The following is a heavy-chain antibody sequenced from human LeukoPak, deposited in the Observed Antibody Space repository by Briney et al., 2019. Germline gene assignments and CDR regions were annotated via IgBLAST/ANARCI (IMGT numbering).Heavy chain of an antibody. V-gene: IGHV4-39*01. CDR3: ARPRITIFGVADAFDI. CDR1: GGSISSSSYY. D-gene: IGHD3-3*01. Sequence: SETLSLTCTVSGGSISSSSYYWGWIRQPPGKGLEWIGSIYYSGSTYYNPSLKSRVTISVDTSKNQFSLKLSSVTAADTAVYYCARPRITIFGVADAFDIWGQGTMVTVPS. CDR2: IYYSGST. J-gene: IGHJ3*02.